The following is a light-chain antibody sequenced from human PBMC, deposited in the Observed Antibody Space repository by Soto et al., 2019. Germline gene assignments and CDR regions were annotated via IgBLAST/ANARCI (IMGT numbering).Light chain of an antibody. V-gene: IGKV3-20*01. CDR2: GAS. J-gene: IGKJ4*01. CDR3: QQYGVTPPNT. Sequence: EIVLTQSPGTLSLSPGERATLSCRASQIVSSTYLAWFQQKPCQAPRLLIYGASTRATGIPDRFSGSGSGADFTLTISGLEPEDFGLYYCQQYGVTPPNTFGGGTKVEV. CDR1: QIVSSTY.